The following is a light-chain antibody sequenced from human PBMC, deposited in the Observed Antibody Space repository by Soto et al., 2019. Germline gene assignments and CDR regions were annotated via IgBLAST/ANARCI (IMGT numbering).Light chain of an antibody. Sequence: QSALTQPASVSGSPGQSITISCSGTSSDIGTYDFVSWYQHLPGKAPKLLIDRNNQRPSGVPDRFSGSKSGTSASLAISGLRSEDEGDYYCAAWDDVLSGPVFGGGTKVTVL. J-gene: IGLJ3*02. CDR3: AAWDDVLSGPV. V-gene: IGLV1-47*01. CDR2: RNN. CDR1: SSDIGTYDF.